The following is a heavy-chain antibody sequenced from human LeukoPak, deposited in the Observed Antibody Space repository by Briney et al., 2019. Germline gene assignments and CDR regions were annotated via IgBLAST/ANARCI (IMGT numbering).Heavy chain of an antibody. CDR3: ARKDGDY. J-gene: IGHJ4*02. V-gene: IGHV4-4*07. Sequence: PSETLSLTCTVSGASISAFHWTWFRQPAGKGLEWIGLIYSSGSSLFNPSLKSRVAMSVDLTKNQLSLKLTSVTAADTAMYYCARKDGDYWGRGTLVTVSS. CDR1: GASISAFH. CDR2: IYSSGSS.